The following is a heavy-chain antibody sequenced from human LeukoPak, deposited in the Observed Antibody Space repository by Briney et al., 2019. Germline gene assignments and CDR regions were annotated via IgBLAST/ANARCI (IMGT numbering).Heavy chain of an antibody. D-gene: IGHD6-19*01. CDR3: AKLPSSGWLDY. CDR2: FYSGGNT. Sequence: GGSLRLSCVVSGFTFSDNYMSWVRQAPGKGLEWVSAFYSGGNTYYTGSVKGHFIISRDSSKNTLYLQMNNLRPEDTAMYYCAKLPSSGWLDYWGQGTLVTVSS. CDR1: GFTFSDNY. J-gene: IGHJ4*02. V-gene: IGHV3-53*01.